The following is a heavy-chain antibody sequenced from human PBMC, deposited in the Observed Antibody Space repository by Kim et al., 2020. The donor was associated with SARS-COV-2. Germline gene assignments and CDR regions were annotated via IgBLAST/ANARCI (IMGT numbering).Heavy chain of an antibody. CDR1: GYTFTSYG. CDR2: ISAYNGNT. CDR3: ARLSYYSSSWSKYYYYGMDV. D-gene: IGHD6-13*01. Sequence: ASVKVSCKASGYTFTSYGISWVRQAPGQGLEWMGWISAYNGNTNYAQKLQGRVTMTTDTSTSTAYMELRSLRSDDTAVYYCARLSYYSSSWSKYYYYGMDVWGQGTTVTVSS. J-gene: IGHJ6*02. V-gene: IGHV1-18*04.